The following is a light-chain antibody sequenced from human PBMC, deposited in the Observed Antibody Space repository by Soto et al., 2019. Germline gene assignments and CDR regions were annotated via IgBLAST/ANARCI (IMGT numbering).Light chain of an antibody. J-gene: IGKJ1*01. Sequence: DLQLTQSAATLSVAVGGRVTITCGASQSISTYLNWYQKKPGKAPKLLIYAASSLQSGVPSRFSGSGYETDFNLTISSLQPEDFATYSCQQSYSSTWTSGQGTKVDIK. CDR2: AAS. V-gene: IGKV1-39*01. CDR3: QQSYSSTWT. CDR1: QSISTY.